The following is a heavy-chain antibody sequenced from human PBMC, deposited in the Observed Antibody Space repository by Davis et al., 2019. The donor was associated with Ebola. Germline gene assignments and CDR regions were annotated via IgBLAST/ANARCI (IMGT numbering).Heavy chain of an antibody. CDR2: ISYDGSNK. J-gene: IGHJ4*02. D-gene: IGHD1-26*01. CDR3: ARDLSGPWELLGSYYFDY. V-gene: IGHV3-30-3*01. Sequence: GESLKISCAASGFTFSSYAMPRVRQAPGKGLDWVAVISYDGSNKYYADSVKGRFTISRDNSKNTLYLQMNSLRAEDTAVYYCARDLSGPWELLGSYYFDYWGQGTLVTVSS. CDR1: GFTFSSYA.